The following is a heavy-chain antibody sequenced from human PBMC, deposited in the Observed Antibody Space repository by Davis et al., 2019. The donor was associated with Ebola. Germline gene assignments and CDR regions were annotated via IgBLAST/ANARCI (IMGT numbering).Heavy chain of an antibody. CDR3: VRDPALVVTGGGWFFGL. V-gene: IGHV3-21*01. J-gene: IGHJ2*01. D-gene: IGHD2-21*02. CDR1: GFIVRDQY. Sequence: WGSLRLSCAASGFIVRDQYMSWVCQAPGKGLEWVSSISSSSNYIYYADSVKGRFTVSRDNAKNSLYLQMNSLRAEDTAVYYCVRDPALVVTGGGWFFGLWGRGTLVTVSS. CDR2: ISSSSNYI.